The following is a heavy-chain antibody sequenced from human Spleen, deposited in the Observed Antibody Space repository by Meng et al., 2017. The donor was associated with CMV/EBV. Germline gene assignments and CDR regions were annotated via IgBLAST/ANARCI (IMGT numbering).Heavy chain of an antibody. CDR2: ISSSGSTI. D-gene: IGHD4-11*01. J-gene: IGHJ4*02. V-gene: IGHV3-21*04. CDR1: GFTFSPYG. CDR3: GTTVTTVVCDY. Sequence: GESLKISCAASGFTFSPYGMNWVRQAPGKGLEWVSSISSSGSTIYYADSVKGRFTISRDNAKNSLYLQMNSLRAEDTAVYYCGTTVTTVVCDYWGQGTLVTVSS.